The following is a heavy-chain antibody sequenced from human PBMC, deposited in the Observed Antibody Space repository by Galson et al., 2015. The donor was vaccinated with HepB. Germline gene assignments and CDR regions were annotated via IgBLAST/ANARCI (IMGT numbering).Heavy chain of an antibody. D-gene: IGHD3-22*01. CDR2: ISSSSSYI. J-gene: IGHJ6*02. CDR1: GFTFSSYS. V-gene: IGHV3-21*01. CDR3: ARDSFDSPSGGMDV. Sequence: SLRLSCAASGFTFSSYSMNWVRQAPGKRLEWVSSISSSSSYIYYADSVKGRFTISRDNAKNSLYLQMNSLRAEDTAVYYCARDSFDSPSGGMDVWGQGTTVTVSS.